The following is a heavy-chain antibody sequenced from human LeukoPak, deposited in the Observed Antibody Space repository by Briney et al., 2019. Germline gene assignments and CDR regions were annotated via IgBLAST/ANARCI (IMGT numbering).Heavy chain of an antibody. Sequence: PGGSLRLSCAASGFTVSSNYMSWVRQAPGKGLEWVSVIYSGGSTYYADSVKGRFTISRDNSKNTLYLQMNSLRAEDTAVYYCARERVVPAAVFDYWGQGTLVTVSS. CDR1: GFTVSSNY. V-gene: IGHV3-53*01. CDR3: ARERVVPAAVFDY. J-gene: IGHJ4*02. CDR2: IYSGGST. D-gene: IGHD2-2*01.